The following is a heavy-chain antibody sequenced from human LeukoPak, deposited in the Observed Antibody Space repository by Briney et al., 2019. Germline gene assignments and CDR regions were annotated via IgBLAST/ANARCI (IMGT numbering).Heavy chain of an antibody. D-gene: IGHD6-19*01. CDR3: ASVLPSIAVAGTYYYGMDV. CDR2: IKQDGSEK. CDR1: GFTFSSYS. Sequence: GGSLRLSCAASGFTFSSYSMNWVRQAPGKGLEWVANIKQDGSEKYYVDSVKGRFTISRDNAKNSLYLQMNSLRAEDTAVYYCASVLPSIAVAGTYYYGMDVWGQGTTVTVSS. J-gene: IGHJ6*02. V-gene: IGHV3-7*01.